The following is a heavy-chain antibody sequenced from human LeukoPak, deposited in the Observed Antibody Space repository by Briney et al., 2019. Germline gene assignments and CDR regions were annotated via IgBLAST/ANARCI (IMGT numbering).Heavy chain of an antibody. CDR2: ISAYNGNT. J-gene: IGHJ4*02. Sequence: ASVTVSCKASGYTFTSYGISWVRQAPGQGLEWMGWISAYNGNTNYARKLQGRVTMTTDTSTSTAFMELRNLSSDDTAVYYCARDRDYGGTRIDDYWGQGTLVTVSS. CDR1: GYTFTSYG. V-gene: IGHV1-18*01. D-gene: IGHD4-23*01. CDR3: ARDRDYGGTRIDDY.